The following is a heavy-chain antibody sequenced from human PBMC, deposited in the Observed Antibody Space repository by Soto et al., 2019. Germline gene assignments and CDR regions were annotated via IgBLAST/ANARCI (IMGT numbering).Heavy chain of an antibody. D-gene: IGHD2-21*01. CDR2: INQSGST. CDR1: GGSFSGYY. V-gene: IGHV4-34*01. CDR3: ARQRNCGGRCYYTQL. J-gene: IGHJ1*01. Sequence: PSETLSLTCAVYGGSFSGYYWSWIRQPPGKGPEWIGEINQSGSTNYNPSLKSRVTISVDTSKNQFSLKLSSVTAADTAVYYCARQRNCGGRCYYTQLWGQGALVTVSS.